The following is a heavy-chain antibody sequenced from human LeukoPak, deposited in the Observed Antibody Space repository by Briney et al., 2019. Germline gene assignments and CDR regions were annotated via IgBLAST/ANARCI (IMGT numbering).Heavy chain of an antibody. CDR2: LPPDELGI. CDR1: GFTFTNYW. Sequence: PGGSLRLSCAASGFTFTNYWMHWVRQAPGMGLVWVSRLPPDELGIIYADSVKGRFTISRDKTKNTLYLQMNSLRAEDTAVYYCAKSSYYDASGYYREYYFDSWGQGTLVTVSS. V-gene: IGHV3-74*01. CDR3: AKSSYYDASGYYREYYFDS. J-gene: IGHJ4*02. D-gene: IGHD3-22*01.